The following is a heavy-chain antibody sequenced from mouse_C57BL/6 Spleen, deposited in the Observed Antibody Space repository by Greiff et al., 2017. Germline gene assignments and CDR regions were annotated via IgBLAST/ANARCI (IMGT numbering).Heavy chain of an antibody. CDR1: GYNFTSYW. CDR3: ARYGSSSFAY. CDR2: IDPSDSYT. D-gene: IGHD1-1*01. J-gene: IGHJ3*01. V-gene: IGHV1-69*01. Sequence: VQLQQPGAELVMPGASVKLSCKASGYNFTSYWMHWVKQRPGQGLEWIGEIDPSDSYTNYNQKFKGKSTLTVDKSSSTAYMQLSSLTSEDSAVYYCARYGSSSFAYWGQGTLVTVSA.